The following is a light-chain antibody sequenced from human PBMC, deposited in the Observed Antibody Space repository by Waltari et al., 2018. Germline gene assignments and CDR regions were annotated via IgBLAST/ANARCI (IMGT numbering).Light chain of an antibody. V-gene: IGLV1-44*01. CDR3: AAWDDSLNGHMV. J-gene: IGLJ2*01. CDR1: YSNIGSNT. Sequence: QSVVTQPPSVSGTPGQRVTISCSGSYSNIGSNTVNWYQQLPETAPKLLIYSNDRRPSWVPDRFSGSKSGTSASLGISGLQSEDEADYYCAAWDDSLNGHMVFGGGTKVTVL. CDR2: SND.